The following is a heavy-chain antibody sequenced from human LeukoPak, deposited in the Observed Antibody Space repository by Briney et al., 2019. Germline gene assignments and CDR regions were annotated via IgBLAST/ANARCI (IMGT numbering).Heavy chain of an antibody. CDR1: GYSISSGYY. D-gene: IGHD3-3*01. Sequence: SETPSLTCTVSGYSISSGYYWGWIRQPPGKGLEWIGSIYHSGSTYYNPSLKSRVTISVDTSKNQFSLKLSSVTAADTAVYYCASAGEEITIFGVVMGYFDYWGQGTLVTVSS. V-gene: IGHV4-38-2*02. CDR3: ASAGEEITIFGVVMGYFDY. J-gene: IGHJ4*02. CDR2: IYHSGST.